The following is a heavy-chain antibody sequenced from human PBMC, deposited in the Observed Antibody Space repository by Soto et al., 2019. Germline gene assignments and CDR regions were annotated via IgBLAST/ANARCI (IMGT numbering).Heavy chain of an antibody. J-gene: IGHJ4*02. CDR2: ISSTTNYI. V-gene: IGHV3-21*01. Sequence: GGSLRLSCAASGFTFTRYSMNWVRQAPGKGLQWVSSISSTTNYIYYADSMKGRFTVSRDNAKNSVYLEMNSLSAEDTAVYYCARESEDLTSNFDYWGQGTLVTVSS. CDR3: ARESEDLTSNFDY. CDR1: GFTFTRYS.